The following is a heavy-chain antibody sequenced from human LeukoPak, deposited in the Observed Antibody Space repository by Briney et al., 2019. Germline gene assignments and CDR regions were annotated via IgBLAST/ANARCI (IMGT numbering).Heavy chain of an antibody. V-gene: IGHV4-30-4*01. D-gene: IGHD1-26*01. J-gene: IGHJ4*02. CDR1: GGSISSGDYY. Sequence: SETLSLTCTVSGGSISSGDYYWSWIRQPPGKGLEWIGYIYYSGSTYYNPSLKSRVTISVDTSKNQFSLKLSSVTAADTAVYYCARGRVGATGGDYWGQGTLVTVSS. CDR2: IYYSGST. CDR3: ARGRVGATGGDY.